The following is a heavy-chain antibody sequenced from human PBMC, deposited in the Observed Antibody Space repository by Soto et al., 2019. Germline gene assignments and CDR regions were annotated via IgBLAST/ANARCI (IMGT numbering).Heavy chain of an antibody. V-gene: IGHV3-9*01. CDR2: ISWNSGVI. CDR3: AKDVALGGSHPNHAFDV. D-gene: IGHD1-26*01. Sequence: EMKLVESGGGLVQPGRSLRLSCAASGFTFDDYAMHWVRQAPGKGLEWVSSISWNSGVIDYADSVKGRFSISRDSAKNSLFLQMNSLRPEDTALYYCAKDVALGGSHPNHAFDVWGQGTRVSVSS. CDR1: GFTFDDYA. J-gene: IGHJ3*01.